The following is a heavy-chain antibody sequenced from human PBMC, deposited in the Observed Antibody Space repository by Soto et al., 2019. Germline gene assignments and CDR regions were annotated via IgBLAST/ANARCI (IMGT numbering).Heavy chain of an antibody. V-gene: IGHV4-39*01. CDR2: IYYSGST. Sequence: QLQLQESGPGLVKPSETLSLTCTVSGGSISSSSYYWGWIRQPPGKGLEWIGSIYYSGSTYYNPSIKNRVTISVDTSKNQFSLKLSSVTAADTAVYYCARHTPAISISDHWGQGTLVTVSS. CDR3: ARHTPAISISDH. CDR1: GGSISSSSYY. D-gene: IGHD2-15*01. J-gene: IGHJ4*02.